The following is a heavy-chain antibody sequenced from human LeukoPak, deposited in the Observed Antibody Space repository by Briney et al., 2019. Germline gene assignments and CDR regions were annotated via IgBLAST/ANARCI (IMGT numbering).Heavy chain of an antibody. V-gene: IGHV3-20*04. J-gene: IGHJ4*02. CDR1: GFTFDDYG. CDR2: INWNGGST. D-gene: IGHD2-15*01. Sequence: GGSLRLSCVASGFTFDDYGMSWVRQAPGKGPEWVSGINWNGGSTGYADSLKGRFTTSRDNAKNSLYLQMNSLRAEDTAVYYCATSSHGDCSGGSCYYFDYWGQGTLVTVSS. CDR3: ATSSHGDCSGGSCYYFDY.